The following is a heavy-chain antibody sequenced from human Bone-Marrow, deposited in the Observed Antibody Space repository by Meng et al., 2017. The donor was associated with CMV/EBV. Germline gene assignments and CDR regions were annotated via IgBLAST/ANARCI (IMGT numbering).Heavy chain of an antibody. D-gene: IGHD1-26*01. CDR3: ATAIVGATTPNEDWYFDL. Sequence: YTFTSYYMHWVQQAPGKGLEWMGLVDPEDGETIYAEKFQGRVTITADTSTDTAYMELSSLRSEDTAVYYCATAIVGATTPNEDWYFDLWGRGTLVTVSS. V-gene: IGHV1-69-2*01. CDR1: YTFTSYY. J-gene: IGHJ2*01. CDR2: VDPEDGET.